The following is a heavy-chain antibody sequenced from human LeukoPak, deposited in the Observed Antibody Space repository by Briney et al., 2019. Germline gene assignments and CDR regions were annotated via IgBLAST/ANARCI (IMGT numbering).Heavy chain of an antibody. CDR1: GGSISSGSYY. J-gene: IGHJ5*02. V-gene: IGHV4-61*02. CDR3: ARDRLFGGVPAAMRNGFNP. CDR2: IYTSGST. D-gene: IGHD2-2*01. Sequence: SETLSLTCTVSGGSISSGSYYWSWIRQPAGEGLEWIGCIYTSGSTNYKPTLKSRVTISVDTSKNQFYLKLSSVTAADTAVYYCARDRLFGGVPAAMRNGFNPWGQGNLGTVSS.